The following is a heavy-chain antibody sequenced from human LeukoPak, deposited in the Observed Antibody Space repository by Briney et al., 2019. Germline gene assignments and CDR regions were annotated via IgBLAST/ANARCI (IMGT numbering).Heavy chain of an antibody. J-gene: IGHJ4*02. CDR1: GFTFSTYG. D-gene: IGHD5-18*01. V-gene: IGHV3-23*01. CDR3: AAVDVDTAFL. CDR2: ISGSGGST. Sequence: GGSLRLSCAASGFTFSTYGMTWVRQAPGKGLEWVSAISGSGGSTYYADSVKGRFTISRDNSKNTLYLQMDSLRAEDTAVYYCAAVDVDTAFLWGQGTLVTVSS.